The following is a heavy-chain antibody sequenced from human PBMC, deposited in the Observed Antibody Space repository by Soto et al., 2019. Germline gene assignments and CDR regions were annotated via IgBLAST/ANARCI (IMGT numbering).Heavy chain of an antibody. CDR2: ISYDGSNN. J-gene: IGHJ4*02. D-gene: IGHD6-19*01. Sequence: QVLLVESGGGVVQPGRSLRLSCAASGFTFSNYGMHWARQAPGKGLARVAGISYDGSNNYYADSVKGRFTISRDNSKNTLYLQMNSLRTEDTAVYYCAGGWYFLDYCGQGTLVTVSP. CDR3: AGGWYFLDY. CDR1: GFTFSNYG. V-gene: IGHV3-30*03.